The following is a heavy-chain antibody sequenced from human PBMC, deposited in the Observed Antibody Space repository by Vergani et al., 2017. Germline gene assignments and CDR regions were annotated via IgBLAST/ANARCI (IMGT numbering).Heavy chain of an antibody. CDR2: IYYSGST. J-gene: IGHJ4*02. Sequence: QVQLQESGPGLVKPSETLSLTCTVSGGSVSDGNYYWSWIRQPPGKGLEWLGYIYYSGSTSYNPSLKSRVTISVDTSKNQFSLRLNSVTAADTAVYYCARETRPRGFDYWGQGTLVTVSS. D-gene: IGHD2-2*01. CDR1: GGSVSDGNYY. CDR3: ARETRPRGFDY. V-gene: IGHV4-61*01.